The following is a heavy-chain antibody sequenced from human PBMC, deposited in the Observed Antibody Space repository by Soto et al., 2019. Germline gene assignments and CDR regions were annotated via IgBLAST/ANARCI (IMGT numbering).Heavy chain of an antibody. V-gene: IGHV3-73*01. D-gene: IGHD3-3*01. CDR3: SRQASDFWSGKPQYYMDV. J-gene: IGHJ6*03. Sequence: ESGGGLVNPGGSLKLSCAASGFTFSGSAMHWVRQASGKGLEWVGRIRSKPNNYATAYGASVKGRFTISRDDSKNTAYLQMNSLDTEDTAVYYCSRQASDFWSGKPQYYMDVWGKVTTVTVSS. CDR1: GFTFSGSA. CDR2: IRSKPNNYAT.